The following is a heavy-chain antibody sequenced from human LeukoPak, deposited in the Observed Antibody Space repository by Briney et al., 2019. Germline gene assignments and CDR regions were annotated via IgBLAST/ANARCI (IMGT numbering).Heavy chain of an antibody. D-gene: IGHD3-10*01. J-gene: IGHJ4*02. CDR1: GFTFSSYA. V-gene: IGHV3-23*01. CDR3: AKRFGAGEFDY. Sequence: GGSVRLFCAASGFTFSSYAMNWVRQAPGKGLEWVSIISDSDGSTYYADSVKGRFTISRDNSKNTLYLQMISLRAEDTAVYYCAKRFGAGEFDYWGQGTLVTVSS. CDR2: ISDSDGST.